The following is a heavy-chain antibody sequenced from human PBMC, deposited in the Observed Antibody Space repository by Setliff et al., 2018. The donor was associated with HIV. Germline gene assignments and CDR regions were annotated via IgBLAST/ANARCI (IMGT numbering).Heavy chain of an antibody. CDR1: GASISSGNW. V-gene: IGHV4-4*01. J-gene: IGHJ4*02. CDR3: ARLMTNWDYFDY. CDR2: IFHTGST. Sequence: LRKTLSLTCAVSGASISSGNWWSWVRQSPGKGLEWIGEIFHTGSTNYNPSLKSRVTISVDTSKNHFSLNVSSLTAAGTALYFCARLMTNWDYFDYWGQGTQVTVSS. D-gene: IGHD3-16*01.